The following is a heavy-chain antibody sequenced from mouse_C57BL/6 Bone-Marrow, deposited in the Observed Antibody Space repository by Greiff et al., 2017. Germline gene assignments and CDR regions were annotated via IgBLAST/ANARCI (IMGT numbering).Heavy chain of an antibody. CDR2: IDPANGST. V-gene: IGHV14-3*01. Sequence: EVQLVESVAELVRPGASVKLSCTASGFNIKNTYMNWVKQRPEQGLEWIGRIDPANGSTKYAAKFQGKATITADTPSTTAYLQLSSLTSEDTAIYYCAREALRGWLDWGQGTTLTVSA. CDR1: GFNIKNTY. CDR3: AREALRGWLD. D-gene: IGHD1-1*01. J-gene: IGHJ2*01.